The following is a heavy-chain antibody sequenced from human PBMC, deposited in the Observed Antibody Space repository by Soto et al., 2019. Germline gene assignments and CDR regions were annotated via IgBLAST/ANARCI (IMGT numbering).Heavy chain of an antibody. V-gene: IGHV3-11*01. CDR1: GFTFSDYY. CDR2: ISSSGSTI. J-gene: IGHJ6*02. CDR3: TRGQGAAIGDYYYRGMDV. D-gene: IGHD2-2*02. Sequence: GGSLRLSCAASGFTFSDYYMSWIRQAPGKGLEWVSYISSSGSTIYYADSVKGRFTISRDNAKNSLYLQMNSLRAEDTAVYYCTRGQGAAIGDYYYRGMDVWGQGTTVTVSS.